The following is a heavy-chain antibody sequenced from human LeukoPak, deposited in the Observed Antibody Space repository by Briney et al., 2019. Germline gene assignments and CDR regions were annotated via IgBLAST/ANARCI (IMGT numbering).Heavy chain of an antibody. V-gene: IGHV3-11*04. J-gene: IGHJ4*02. Sequence: GGSLRLSCAASGFTFSDYYMSWIRQAPGKGLEWISYISSSGDTIFYADSVKGRFTISRDNADNSLYLQMNSLRVEDTAVYYCAKVACSGASCYKGHDYWGQGTLVTVSS. CDR2: ISSSGDTI. D-gene: IGHD2-15*01. CDR3: AKVACSGASCYKGHDY. CDR1: GFTFSDYY.